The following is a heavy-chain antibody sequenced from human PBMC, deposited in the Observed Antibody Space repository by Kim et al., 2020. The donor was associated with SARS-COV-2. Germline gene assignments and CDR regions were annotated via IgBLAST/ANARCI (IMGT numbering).Heavy chain of an antibody. J-gene: IGHJ4*02. Sequence: SETLSLTCAVYGGSFSGYYWSWIRQPPWKGLEWIGEINHSGSTNYNPSLKSRVTISVDTSKNQFSLKLSSVTAADTAVYYCARGGSSSSRTVAEFDYWGQGTLVTVSS. D-gene: IGHD6-6*01. V-gene: IGHV4-34*01. CDR2: INHSGST. CDR3: ARGGSSSSRTVAEFDY. CDR1: GGSFSGYY.